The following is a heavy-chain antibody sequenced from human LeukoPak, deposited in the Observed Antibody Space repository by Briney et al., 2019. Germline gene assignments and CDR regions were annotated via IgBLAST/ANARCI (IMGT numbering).Heavy chain of an antibody. V-gene: IGHV4-39*01. D-gene: IGHD5-12*01. J-gene: IGHJ4*02. CDR3: ARRGYIAYDFFDY. CDR1: GGSISSSSYY. CDR2: IYYSGNT. Sequence: SETLSLTCTVSGGSISSSSYYWGWIRQPPGKGLEWIGSIYYSGNTYYNPSLKSRVTISVDTSKNQFSLKLSSVTAADTAVYYCARRGYIAYDFFDYWGQGTLVTVSS.